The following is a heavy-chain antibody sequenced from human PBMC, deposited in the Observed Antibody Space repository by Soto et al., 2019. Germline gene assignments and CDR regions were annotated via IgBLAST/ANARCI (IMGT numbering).Heavy chain of an antibody. CDR3: ARGFKSSGSYYP. J-gene: IGHJ4*02. V-gene: IGHV4-38-2*02. D-gene: IGHD3-22*01. Sequence: SETLSLTCTVSGYSISSGYHWVWIRQPPWKGLDGIGSIYHIGTTYNNPSLKSRVTISVDTSKSQFSLKLTPVTAADTAVYYCARGFKSSGSYYPWGQGTLVTVS. CDR2: IYHIGTT. CDR1: GYSISSGYH.